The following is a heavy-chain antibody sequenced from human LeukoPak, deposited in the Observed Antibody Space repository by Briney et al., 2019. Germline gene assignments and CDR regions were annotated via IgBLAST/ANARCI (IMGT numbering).Heavy chain of an antibody. CDR3: ARVPSGGPFDY. Sequence: SVKVSCKASGGTFSSYAISWVRQAPGQGLEWMGGIIPIFGTANYAQKFQGRVTMTTDTSTSTAYMELRSLTSDDTAVYYCARVPSGGPFDYWGQGTLVTVSS. CDR2: IIPIFGTA. D-gene: IGHD2-15*01. CDR1: GGTFSSYA. V-gene: IGHV1-69*05. J-gene: IGHJ4*02.